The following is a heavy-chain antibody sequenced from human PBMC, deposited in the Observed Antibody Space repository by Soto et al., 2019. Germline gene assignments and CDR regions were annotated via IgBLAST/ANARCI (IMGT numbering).Heavy chain of an antibody. CDR3: ARGRGMVYDFWSGYFSLNWFDP. D-gene: IGHD3-3*01. V-gene: IGHV1-8*01. Sequence: ASVKVSCKASGYTFTSYDINWVRQATGQGLEWMGWMNPNSGNTGYAQKFQGRVTMTRNTSISAAYMELSSLRSEDTAVYYCARGRGMVYDFWSGYFSLNWFDPWG. J-gene: IGHJ5*02. CDR2: MNPNSGNT. CDR1: GYTFTSYD.